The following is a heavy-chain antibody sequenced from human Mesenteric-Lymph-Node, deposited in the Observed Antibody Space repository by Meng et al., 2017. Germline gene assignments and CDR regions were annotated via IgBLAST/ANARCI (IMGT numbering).Heavy chain of an antibody. J-gene: IGHJ4*02. CDR1: GISFIYAW. CDR2: SVDRGGTI. V-gene: IGHV3-15*04. CDR3: IWMTTTGTVDF. Sequence: GESLKISCVVSGISFIYAWMSWVRQAPGQGLEWVGRSVDRGGTIDYATPVKGRFIISRDDSKNTIYREMNSLKTEDTDVYYCIWMTTTGTVDFWGPGTLVTVSS. D-gene: IGHD1-1*01.